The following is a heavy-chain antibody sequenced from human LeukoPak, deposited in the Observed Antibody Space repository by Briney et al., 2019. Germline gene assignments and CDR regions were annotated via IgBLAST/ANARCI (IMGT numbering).Heavy chain of an antibody. CDR2: IYYSGNT. V-gene: IGHV4-59*08. D-gene: IGHD3-10*01. J-gene: IGHJ4*02. CDR3: ARHRFGSYGSGSSSYYFDF. Sequence: SETLSLTCTVSGGSITGYYWSWIRQPPGKGLEWIRYIYYSGNTDYNPSLKSRVTISVDTSKNQFSLKLSSVTAADTAVYYCARHRFGSYGSGSSSYYFDFWGQGTLVTVSS. CDR1: GGSITGYY.